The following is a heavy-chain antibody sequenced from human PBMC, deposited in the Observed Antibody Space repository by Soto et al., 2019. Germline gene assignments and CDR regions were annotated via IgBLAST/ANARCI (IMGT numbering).Heavy chain of an antibody. CDR3: AREGNLGRWLQPLDF. V-gene: IGHV4-59*01. CDR1: GGSISGYY. J-gene: IGHJ4*02. CDR2: IHYNGNT. D-gene: IGHD5-12*01. Sequence: PSETLSLTYTVSGGSISGYYWSWLRQPPGKGLEWIGNIHYNGNTKYNPSLKSRVSMSVDTSKNQFSLRLISVTAADTAKYFCAREGNLGRWLQPLDFWGQGTLVTVSS.